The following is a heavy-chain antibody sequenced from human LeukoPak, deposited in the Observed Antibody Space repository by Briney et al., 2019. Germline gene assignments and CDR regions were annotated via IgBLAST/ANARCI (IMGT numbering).Heavy chain of an antibody. D-gene: IGHD3-10*01. Sequence: GGSLRLSCAASGFTFSSYSMNWVRQAPGKGLEWVSYISFSSATIHYADSVKGRFTISRDNAKNSLYLQMNSLRAEDTALYYCARDTHYYGSGSPAFDFWGRGTMVTVSS. V-gene: IGHV3-48*01. CDR3: ARDTHYYGSGSPAFDF. J-gene: IGHJ3*01. CDR1: GFTFSSYS. CDR2: ISFSSATI.